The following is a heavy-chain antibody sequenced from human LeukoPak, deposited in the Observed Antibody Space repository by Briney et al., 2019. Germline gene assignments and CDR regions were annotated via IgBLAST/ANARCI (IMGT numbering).Heavy chain of an antibody. CDR1: GYTFTSYA. CDR3: ARDSHYYDSSGPPDV. J-gene: IGHJ6*02. CDR2: INTNTGNP. D-gene: IGHD3-22*01. V-gene: IGHV7-4-1*02. Sequence: ASVKVSCKASGYTFTSYAMNWVRQAPGQGLEWMGWINTNTGNPTYAQGFTGRFVFSLDTSVSTAYLQISSLKVEDTAVYYCARDSHYYDSSGPPDVWGQGTTVTVSS.